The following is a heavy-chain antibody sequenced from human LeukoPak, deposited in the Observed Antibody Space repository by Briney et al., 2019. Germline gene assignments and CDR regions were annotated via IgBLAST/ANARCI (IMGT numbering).Heavy chain of an antibody. D-gene: IGHD2-15*01. CDR2: INPNSGGT. Sequence: GASVKVSCKASGYTFSSYDINWVRQAPGQGLEWMGWINPNSGGTNSAQTFQDRVTMTRDPSINTAYMELSSLRSDDTAVYYCASQPYCTGDSCYLSESPFDTWGQGTMVTVSS. J-gene: IGHJ3*02. V-gene: IGHV1-2*02. CDR1: GYTFSSYD. CDR3: ASQPYCTGDSCYLSESPFDT.